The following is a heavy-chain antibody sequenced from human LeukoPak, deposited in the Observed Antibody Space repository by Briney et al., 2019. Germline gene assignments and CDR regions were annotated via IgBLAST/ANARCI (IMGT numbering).Heavy chain of an antibody. D-gene: IGHD3-10*01. Sequence: ASVKVSCKASGYTFTSYYMHWVRQAPGQGLEWMGIINPSGGSTSYAQKFQGRVTMTRDTSTSTVYMELSSLRSEDTAVYYCARADHEKRITMVRGPYYYGMDVWGQGTTVTVSS. CDR3: ARADHEKRITMVRGPYYYGMDV. CDR1: GYTFTSYY. CDR2: INPSGGST. J-gene: IGHJ6*02. V-gene: IGHV1-46*01.